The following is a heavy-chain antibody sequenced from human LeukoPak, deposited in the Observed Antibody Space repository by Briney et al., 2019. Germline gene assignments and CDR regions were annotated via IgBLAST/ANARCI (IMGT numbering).Heavy chain of an antibody. CDR1: GFSFGNYW. Sequence: GGSLRLSCAASGFSFGNYWMTWVRQAPGKGLEWVANIKQDGSEKHFVDSVKGRFTISRDNAKNSLYLQMNSLRAEDTAVYYCARAGAYCGGDCYGDAFDIWGQGTMVTVSS. CDR3: ARAGAYCGGDCYGDAFDI. V-gene: IGHV3-7*01. J-gene: IGHJ3*02. D-gene: IGHD2-21*02. CDR2: IKQDGSEK.